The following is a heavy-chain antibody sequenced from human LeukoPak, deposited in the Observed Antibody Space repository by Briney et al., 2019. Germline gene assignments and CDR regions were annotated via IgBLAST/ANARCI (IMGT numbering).Heavy chain of an antibody. CDR3: ARGEGAMGS. CDR2: INHSGST. D-gene: IGHD2-2*01. Sequence: SETLSLTCAVYGGSFSGYYWSWIRQPPGKGLEWIGEINHSGSTNYNPSLKSRATISVDTSKNQFSLKLSSVTAADTAVYYCARGEGAMGSWGQGTLVTVSS. J-gene: IGHJ5*02. CDR1: GGSFSGYY. V-gene: IGHV4-34*01.